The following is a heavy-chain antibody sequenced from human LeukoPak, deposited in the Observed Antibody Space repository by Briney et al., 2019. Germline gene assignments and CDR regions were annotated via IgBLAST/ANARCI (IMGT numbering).Heavy chain of an antibody. Sequence: SQTLSLTCTVSGGSITSYYWSWIRHPPGQGLERIWYIYYSGSTNYNPSLKSRVTISVDTTKNQFSLKLSSVTAADTAVYYCAREPYCGGDCSHDAFDIWGQRTMVTVSS. D-gene: IGHD2-21*02. CDR3: AREPYCGGDCSHDAFDI. V-gene: IGHV4-59*01. J-gene: IGHJ3*02. CDR1: GGSITSYY. CDR2: IYYSGST.